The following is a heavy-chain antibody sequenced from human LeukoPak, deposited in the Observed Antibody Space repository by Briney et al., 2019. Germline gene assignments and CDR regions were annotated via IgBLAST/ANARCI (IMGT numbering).Heavy chain of an antibody. CDR1: GFTFSSYW. Sequence: GGSLRLSCAASGFTFSSYWMSWVRQAPGKGLEWVANIKQDGSEKYYVDSVKGRFTISRDNAKNSLYLQMNSLRAEDTAVYYCARDSSGYFHWFDPWGQGPLVTVSS. CDR2: IKQDGSEK. D-gene: IGHD3-22*01. J-gene: IGHJ5*02. CDR3: ARDSSGYFHWFDP. V-gene: IGHV3-7*01.